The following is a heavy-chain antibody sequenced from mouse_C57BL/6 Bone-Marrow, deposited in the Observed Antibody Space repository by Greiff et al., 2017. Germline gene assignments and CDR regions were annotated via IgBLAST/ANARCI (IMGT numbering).Heavy chain of an antibody. CDR3: VRQRGLRPYFDY. J-gene: IGHJ2*01. Sequence: EVKVIESGGGLVQPKGSLKLSCAASGFSFNTYAMNWVRQAPGKGLEWVARIRSKSNNYATYYADSVKDRFTISRDDSESMLYLQMNNLKTEDTAMYYCVRQRGLRPYFDYWGQGTTLTVSS. D-gene: IGHD2-4*01. CDR2: IRSKSNNYAT. CDR1: GFSFNTYA. V-gene: IGHV10-1*01.